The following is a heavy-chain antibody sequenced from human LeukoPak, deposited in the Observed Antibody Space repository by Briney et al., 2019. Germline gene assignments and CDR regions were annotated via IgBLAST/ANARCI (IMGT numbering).Heavy chain of an antibody. Sequence: GGTLRLSCAGSGFPFSSHGMNWVRQAPGKGLEWVSGISPGGPTYYADSVKGRFTISRDDSKNTLYLQMKNLRAENPAVYYCAKDGAWLRFDDWGQGILVSVSS. D-gene: IGHD5-12*01. J-gene: IGHJ4*02. CDR1: GFPFSSHG. V-gene: IGHV3-23*01. CDR3: AKDGAWLRFDD. CDR2: ISPGGPT.